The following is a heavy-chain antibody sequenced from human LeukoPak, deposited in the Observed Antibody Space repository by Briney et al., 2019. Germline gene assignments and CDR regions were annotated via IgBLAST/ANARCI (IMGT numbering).Heavy chain of an antibody. Sequence: SETLSLTCTVSGGSISSSSYYWSWIRQPAGKGLEWIGRIYTSGSTNYNPSLKSRVTISVDTSKNQFSLKLSSVTAADTAVYYCARAQRSMVRGVPDYFDYWGQGTLVTVSS. CDR3: ARAQRSMVRGVPDYFDY. CDR1: GGSISSSSYY. CDR2: IYTSGST. V-gene: IGHV4-61*02. J-gene: IGHJ4*02. D-gene: IGHD3-10*01.